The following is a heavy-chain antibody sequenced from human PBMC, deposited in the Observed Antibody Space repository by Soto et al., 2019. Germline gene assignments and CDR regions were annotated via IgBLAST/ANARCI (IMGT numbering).Heavy chain of an antibody. CDR1: GDSISSYY. V-gene: IGHV4-59*08. J-gene: IGHJ6*03. CDR3: ARQAAVTASYYYYMDV. CDR2: IYYSGST. Sequence: SETLSLTCTVSGDSISSYYWIWIRQPPGKGLEWIGYIYYSGSTNYNPSLKSRVSISVDTSKNQFSLKLSSVTAADTAIYYCARQAAVTASYYYYMDVWGKGTTVTVSS. D-gene: IGHD4-17*01.